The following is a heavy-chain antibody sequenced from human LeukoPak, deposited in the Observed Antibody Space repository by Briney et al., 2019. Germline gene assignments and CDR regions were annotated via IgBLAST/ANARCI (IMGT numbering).Heavy chain of an antibody. CDR2: IGGSGDRT. D-gene: IGHD6-13*01. J-gene: IGHJ6*02. Sequence: PGGSLRLSCAVSGFIFSSYAMSWVRQAPGKGLEWVSAIGGSGDRTYYADSVKGRFTISRDNSKSTLYLQMNSLRVDDTAVYYCAKAASSSWPSYYYGMDVWGQGTTVTVSS. V-gene: IGHV3-23*01. CDR1: GFIFSSYA. CDR3: AKAASSSWPSYYYGMDV.